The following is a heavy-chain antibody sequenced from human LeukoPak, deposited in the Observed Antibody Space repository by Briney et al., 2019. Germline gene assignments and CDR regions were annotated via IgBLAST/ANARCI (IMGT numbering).Heavy chain of an antibody. V-gene: IGHV3-30*02. Sequence: GGSLRLSCVASGFTFSKYGMHWVRQAPGKGLEWVAFITYDRGDKYYADSVKGRFTISRDNSKNTLYLQMNSLRAEDTAVYYCAKVESVWQLGHYWGQGTLVTVSS. D-gene: IGHD6-6*01. CDR1: GFTFSKYG. CDR3: AKVESVWQLGHY. J-gene: IGHJ4*02. CDR2: ITYDRGDK.